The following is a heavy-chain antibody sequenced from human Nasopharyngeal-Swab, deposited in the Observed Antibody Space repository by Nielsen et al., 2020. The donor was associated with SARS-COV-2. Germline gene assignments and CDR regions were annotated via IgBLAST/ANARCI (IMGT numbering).Heavy chain of an antibody. CDR2: ISVYNADT. V-gene: IGHV1-18*01. J-gene: IGHJ4*02. D-gene: IGHD3-3*01. CDR1: CYSFRSYG. CDR3: ARDIEEWLVVPSLSFDY. Sequence: ASVKVSCNASCYSFRSYGINWVRQAPGQGLVWMGWISVYNADTNYAHKFQGRVSMITDTSTSTAYMELRSLRSDDTAVYYCARDIEEWLVVPSLSFDYWGQGTLVTVSS.